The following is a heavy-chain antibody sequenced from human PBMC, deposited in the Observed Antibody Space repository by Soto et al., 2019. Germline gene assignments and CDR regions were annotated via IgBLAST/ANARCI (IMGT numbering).Heavy chain of an antibody. D-gene: IGHD5-18*01. J-gene: IGHJ6*02. CDR1: GYTFTSYY. Sequence: ASVKVSCKASGYTFTSYYMHWVRQAPGQGLEWMGIINPSGGSTSYAQKFQGRVTMTRDTSTSTVYMELSRLRSDDTAVYYCARAGDTAMVDYYYYGMDVWGQGTTVTAP. CDR2: INPSGGST. V-gene: IGHV1-46*01. CDR3: ARAGDTAMVDYYYYGMDV.